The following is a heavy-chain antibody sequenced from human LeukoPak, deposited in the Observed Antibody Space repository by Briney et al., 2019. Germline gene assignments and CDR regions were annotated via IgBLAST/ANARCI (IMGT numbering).Heavy chain of an antibody. V-gene: IGHV4-34*01. CDR2: INHSGST. D-gene: IGHD3-10*01. CDR1: GGSVSFYY. CDR3: AREILWFGESNYFDY. J-gene: IGHJ4*02. Sequence: SETLSLTCTVSGGSVSFYYWSWIRQPPGKGLEWIGEINHSGSTNYNPSLKSRVTISVDTSKNQFSLKLSSVTAADTAVYYCAREILWFGESNYFDYWGQGTLVTVSS.